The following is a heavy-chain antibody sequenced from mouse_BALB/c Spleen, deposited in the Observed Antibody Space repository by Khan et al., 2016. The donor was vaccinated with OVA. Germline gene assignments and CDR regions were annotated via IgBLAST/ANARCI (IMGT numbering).Heavy chain of an antibody. V-gene: IGHV1-63*02. Sequence: QIQLVQSGAELVRPGTSVKMSCKAAGYTFTNYWIGWVKQRPGHGLEWIGDIFPGGGYINYNEKFKGKATLTADTSSSTAYMQLSSLTSEDSAIYYGARREAARATCDYVDYWGQGTTLTVSS. J-gene: IGHJ2*01. D-gene: IGHD3-1*01. CDR3: ARREAARATCDYVDY. CDR2: IFPGGGYI. CDR1: GYTFTNYW.